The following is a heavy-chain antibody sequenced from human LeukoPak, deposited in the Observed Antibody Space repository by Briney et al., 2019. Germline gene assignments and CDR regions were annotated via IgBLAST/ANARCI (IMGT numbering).Heavy chain of an antibody. CDR3: AKVVAPLYGGNSYYYYGMDV. V-gene: IGHV3-23*01. CDR2: ISGSGGST. CDR1: GFTFSSYA. D-gene: IGHD4-23*01. J-gene: IGHJ6*02. Sequence: GGSLRLSCAASGFTFSSYAMSWVRQAPGKGLEWVSAISGSGGSTYYADSVKGRFTISRDNSKNTLYLQMNSLRAEDTAVYYCAKVVAPLYGGNSYYYYGMDVWGQGTTVTVSS.